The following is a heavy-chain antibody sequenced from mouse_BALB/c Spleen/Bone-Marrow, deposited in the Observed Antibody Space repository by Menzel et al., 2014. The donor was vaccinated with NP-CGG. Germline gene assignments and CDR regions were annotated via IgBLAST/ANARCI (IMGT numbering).Heavy chain of an antibody. CDR1: GFTFSSYG. J-gene: IGHJ2*01. D-gene: IGHD2-1*01. V-gene: IGHV5-6-3*01. Sequence: EVMLVESGGGLVQPGGSLKLSCAASGFTFSSYGMSWVRQTPDKGLELVASINSNGGSTYYPDSVKGRFTISRDNAKNTLSPQMSSLKSEDTAMYYCARGNYGNYVDYFDYWGQGTTLTVSS. CDR3: ARGNYGNYVDYFDY. CDR2: INSNGGST.